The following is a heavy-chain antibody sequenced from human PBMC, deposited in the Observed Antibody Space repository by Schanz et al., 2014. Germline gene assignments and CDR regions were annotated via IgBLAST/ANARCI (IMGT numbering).Heavy chain of an antibody. V-gene: IGHV3-30*02. CDR1: GFIFSNYG. CDR2: IWSDGSRT. CDR3: AKVVASGPTTGPFDP. Sequence: HVQLLESGGGVVQRGGSLRLSCAASGFIFSNYGMHWVRQAPGKGLEWVAFIWSDGSRTYHAESVKGRFTISRDNSRNTLYLQMDSLRDEDTALYYCAKVVASGPTTGPFDPWGQGTLVTVSS. J-gene: IGHJ5*02. D-gene: IGHD1-26*01.